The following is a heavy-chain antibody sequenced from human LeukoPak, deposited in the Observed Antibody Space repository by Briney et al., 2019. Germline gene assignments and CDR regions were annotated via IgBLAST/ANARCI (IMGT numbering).Heavy chain of an antibody. V-gene: IGHV4-59*04. Sequence: PSETLSLTCTVSGGSISSHYWSWIRQPPGKGLEWIGSVYHTGGTYYNPSLKSRVTISVDTSRNQFSLRLSSVTAADTAVYYCATFSSGWYYFDYWGQGTLVTVSS. J-gene: IGHJ4*02. D-gene: IGHD6-19*01. CDR3: ATFSSGWYYFDY. CDR1: GGSISSHY. CDR2: VYHTGGT.